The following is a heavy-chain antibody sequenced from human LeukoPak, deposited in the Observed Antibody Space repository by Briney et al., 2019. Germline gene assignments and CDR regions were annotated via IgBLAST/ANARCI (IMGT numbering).Heavy chain of an antibody. CDR2: ISSSGETI. CDR3: ARSALWFGESLDY. Sequence: PGGSLRLSCAASGFTFSSYEMNWVRQAPGKGLEWVSYISSSGETIYYADSVKGRFTISRDNSKKTLYLQMNSLRAEDTAVYYCARSALWFGESLDYWGQGTLVTVSS. J-gene: IGHJ4*02. D-gene: IGHD3-10*01. V-gene: IGHV3-48*03. CDR1: GFTFSSYE.